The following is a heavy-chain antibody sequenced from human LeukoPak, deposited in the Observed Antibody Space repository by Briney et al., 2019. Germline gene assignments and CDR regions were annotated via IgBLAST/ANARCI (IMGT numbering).Heavy chain of an antibody. D-gene: IGHD3-9*01. Sequence: ASVKVSCKASGYTFTGYYMHWVRQAPGQGLEWMGWINPNSGGTNYAQKFQGRVTMTRDTSISTAYMELSRLRSDDTAVFYCARSPHILTGENFDFWGQGTLVTVSS. CDR1: GYTFTGYY. J-gene: IGHJ4*02. CDR3: ARSPHILTGENFDF. V-gene: IGHV1-2*02. CDR2: INPNSGGT.